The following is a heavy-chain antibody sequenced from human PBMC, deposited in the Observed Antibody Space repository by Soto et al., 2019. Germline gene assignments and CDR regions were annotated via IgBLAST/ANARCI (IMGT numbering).Heavy chain of an antibody. Sequence: QVKLVQSGAEVKKPGASVKVSCKASGYTFTSYAMHWVRQAPGQRLEWMGWINAGNGNTKYSQKFQGRVTITRDTSASTAYMALSNLRSEDTAVYYCARGPGGPDGPGDYWGQGTLVTVSS. CDR1: GYTFTSYA. CDR2: INAGNGNT. CDR3: ARGPGGPDGPGDY. V-gene: IGHV1-3*01. J-gene: IGHJ4*02. D-gene: IGHD2-15*01.